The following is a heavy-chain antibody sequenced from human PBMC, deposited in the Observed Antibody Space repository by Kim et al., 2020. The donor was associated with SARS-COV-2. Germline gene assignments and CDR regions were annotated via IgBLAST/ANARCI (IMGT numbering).Heavy chain of an antibody. Sequence: GGSLRLSCAASGFTFNSFAMNWVRQAPGEGLEWVSTISGAGVSTYYADSVKGRFTISRDNSKNTLYLQMNSLRAEDKAMSYCAKDKHGYDKPIDYWGQGT. CDR3: AKDKHGYDKPIDY. V-gene: IGHV3-23*01. D-gene: IGHD5-12*01. J-gene: IGHJ4*02. CDR2: ISGAGVST. CDR1: GFTFNSFA.